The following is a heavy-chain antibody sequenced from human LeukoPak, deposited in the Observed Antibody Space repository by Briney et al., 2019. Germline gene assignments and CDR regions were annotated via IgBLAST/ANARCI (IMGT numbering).Heavy chain of an antibody. Sequence: PGGSLRLSCAASGFTFSSYAMGWVRQAPGKGLQWVSAISGSGGSTYYADSVKGRFTISRDNSKNTLYLQMNSLRAEDTAVYYCAKDPLGFCSGGSCYDWFDPWGQGTLVTVSS. CDR3: AKDPLGFCSGGSCYDWFDP. CDR2: ISGSGGST. V-gene: IGHV3-23*01. D-gene: IGHD2-15*01. CDR1: GFTFSSYA. J-gene: IGHJ5*02.